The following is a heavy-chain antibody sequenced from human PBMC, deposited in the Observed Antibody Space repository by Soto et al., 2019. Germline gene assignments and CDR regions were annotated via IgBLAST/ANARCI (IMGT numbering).Heavy chain of an antibody. Sequence: GGSLRLSCAASGFTFSSYWMSWVRQAPGKGLEWVANIRQDGSEKYYVDSVKGRFTISRDSGENSLYLQMNSLRAEDTAVYYWAREYDSWSGWSRVNYMDVWGKGTMVTVSS. CDR2: IRQDGSEK. V-gene: IGHV3-7*03. CDR3: AREYDSWSGWSRVNYMDV. D-gene: IGHD3-3*01. CDR1: GFTFSSYW. J-gene: IGHJ6*03.